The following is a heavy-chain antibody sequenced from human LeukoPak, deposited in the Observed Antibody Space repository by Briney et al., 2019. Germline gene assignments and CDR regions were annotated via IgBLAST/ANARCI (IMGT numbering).Heavy chain of an antibody. V-gene: IGHV1-2*02. D-gene: IGHD2-2*01. CDR1: GYTFTGNH. Sequence: ASVKVSCKTSGYTFTGNHLHWVRQAPGQGLEWMGGINPKSGGSHYAQKFEGRVTMTRDTSTSTAYMELHRVTSDDTAVYYCARFYCSSTDCYGQTNWFDPWGQGTLVTVSS. CDR3: ARFYCSSTDCYGQTNWFDP. J-gene: IGHJ5*02. CDR2: INPKSGGS.